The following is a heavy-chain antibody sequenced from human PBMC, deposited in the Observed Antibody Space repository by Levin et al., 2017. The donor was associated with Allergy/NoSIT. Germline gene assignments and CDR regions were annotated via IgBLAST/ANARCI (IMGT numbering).Heavy chain of an antibody. J-gene: IGHJ6*02. CDR2: INPNSGGT. D-gene: IGHD6-13*01. Sequence: GESLKISCKASGYTFTGYYMHWVRQAPGQGLEWMGWINPNSGGTNYAQKFQGRVTMTRDTSISTAYMELSRLRSDDTAVYYCARQERGSSWTYYYYGMDVWGQGTTVTVSS. V-gene: IGHV1-2*02. CDR1: GYTFTGYY. CDR3: ARQERGSSWTYYYYGMDV.